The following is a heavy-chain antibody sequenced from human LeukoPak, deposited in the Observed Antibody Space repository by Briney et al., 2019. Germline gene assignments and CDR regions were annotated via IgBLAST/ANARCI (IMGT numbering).Heavy chain of an antibody. V-gene: IGHV3-30*03. CDR2: ISYDGGDK. D-gene: IGHD1-26*01. CDR1: GFTFSSYG. CDR3: ASGTYLYYFDY. Sequence: PGGSLRLSCAAPGFTFSSYGMHWVRQAPGKGLEWVAVISYDGGDKYYADSVKGRFTVSRSNSRNTLFLQMNSLRAEDTAVYYCASGTYLYYFDYWGQGTLVTVSS. J-gene: IGHJ4*02.